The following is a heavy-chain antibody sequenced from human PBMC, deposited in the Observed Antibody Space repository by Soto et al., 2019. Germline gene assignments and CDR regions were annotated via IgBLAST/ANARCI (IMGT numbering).Heavy chain of an antibody. D-gene: IGHD6-13*01. CDR3: AKDASQSLAAAGRLDY. CDR2: ISYDGSNK. CDR1: GFTFSSYG. Sequence: GGSLRLSCAASGFTFSSYGIHWVRQAPGKGLEWVAVISYDGSNKYYADSVKGRFTISRDNSKNTLYLQMNSLRVEDTAVYYCAKDASQSLAAAGRLDYWGQGTLVTVSS. V-gene: IGHV3-30*18. J-gene: IGHJ4*02.